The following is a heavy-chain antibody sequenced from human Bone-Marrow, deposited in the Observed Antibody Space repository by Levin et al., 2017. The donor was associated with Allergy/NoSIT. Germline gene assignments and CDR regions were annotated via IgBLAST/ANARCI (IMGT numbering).Heavy chain of an antibody. D-gene: IGHD3-10*01. Sequence: ASVKVSCAASGFIFDDHTMHWVRQAPGKGLEWVSLISWDGSSSHYVASVEGRFTISRDSSKSSLYLQMTRLRTEDTALYFCVGGMVRGALQYWGQGTLVTVST. V-gene: IGHV3-43*01. CDR2: ISWDGSSS. J-gene: IGHJ4*02. CDR3: VGGMVRGALQY. CDR1: GFIFDDHT.